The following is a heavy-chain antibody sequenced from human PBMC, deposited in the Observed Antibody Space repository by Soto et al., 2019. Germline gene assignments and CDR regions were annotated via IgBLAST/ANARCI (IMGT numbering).Heavy chain of an antibody. Sequence: QVQLVESGGGVVQPGRSLRLSCAASGFTFSNYGMHWVRQGPGKGLEWVAVTWYDGKKKYYADSVKGRFTISRDNSKNTLYLQMTSLRAEDTAVYYCARDTYYDILTGSRGANLDYWGQGTLVTISS. V-gene: IGHV3-33*01. CDR3: ARDTYYDILTGSRGANLDY. CDR2: TWYDGKKK. D-gene: IGHD3-9*01. J-gene: IGHJ4*02. CDR1: GFTFSNYG.